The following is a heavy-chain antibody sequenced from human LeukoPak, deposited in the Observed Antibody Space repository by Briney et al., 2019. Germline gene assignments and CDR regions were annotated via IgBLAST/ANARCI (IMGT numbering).Heavy chain of an antibody. Sequence: ASVKVSCKASGYTFTSYDINWVRQATGQGLEWMGWMNPNRGNTGYAQKFQGRVTMTRNTSISTAYMELSSLRSEDTAVYYCARAPGDSSSWYFSLNYYYYGMDVWGQGATVTVSS. CDR2: MNPNRGNT. D-gene: IGHD6-13*01. V-gene: IGHV1-8*01. CDR1: GYTFTSYD. J-gene: IGHJ6*02. CDR3: ARAPGDSSSWYFSLNYYYYGMDV.